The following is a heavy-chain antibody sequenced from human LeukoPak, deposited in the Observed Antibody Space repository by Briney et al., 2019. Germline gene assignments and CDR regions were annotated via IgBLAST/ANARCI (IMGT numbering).Heavy chain of an antibody. Sequence: SETLSLTCAVYGGSFSGYYWSWIRQPPGKGLEWIGEINHSGSTNYNPSLKSRVTISVDTSKNQFSLKLSSVTGTDTAVYYCARDNIVVVPAVTDYWGQGTLVTVSS. CDR2: INHSGST. J-gene: IGHJ4*02. CDR3: ARDNIVVVPAVTDY. D-gene: IGHD2-2*01. CDR1: GGSFSGYY. V-gene: IGHV4-34*01.